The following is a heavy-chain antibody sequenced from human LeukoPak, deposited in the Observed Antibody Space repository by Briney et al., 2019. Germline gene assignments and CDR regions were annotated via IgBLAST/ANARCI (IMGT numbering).Heavy chain of an antibody. V-gene: IGHV1-2*02. CDR3: AREVEHVELDWFDP. Sequence: GASVKVSCKASGYTFTGYYMHWVRQAPGQGLEWMGWINPNSGGTNYAQKFQGRVTMTRDTSISTAYMELSRLRSDDTAVYYCAREVEHVELDWFDPWGQGTLVTVPS. D-gene: IGHD5-24*01. CDR1: GYTFTGYY. J-gene: IGHJ5*02. CDR2: INPNSGGT.